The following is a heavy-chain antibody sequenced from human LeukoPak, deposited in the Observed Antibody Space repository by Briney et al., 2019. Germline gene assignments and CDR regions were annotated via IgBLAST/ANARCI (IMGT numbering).Heavy chain of an antibody. CDR3: ARGRYYYDSSGYPLYYFDY. D-gene: IGHD3-22*01. CDR2: ISSNGGST. Sequence: GGSLRLSCAASGFTFSSYAMHWVRQAPGKGLEYVSAISSNGGSTYYANSVKGRFTISRDNSKNTLYLQMGSLRAEDMAVYYCARGRYYYDSSGYPLYYFDYWGQGTLVTVSS. V-gene: IGHV3-64*01. J-gene: IGHJ4*02. CDR1: GFTFSSYA.